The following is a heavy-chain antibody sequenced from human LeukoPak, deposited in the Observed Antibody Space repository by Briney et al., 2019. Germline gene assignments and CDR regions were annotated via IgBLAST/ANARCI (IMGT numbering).Heavy chain of an antibody. CDR3: ANSWWD. CDR2: ISGDGGST. V-gene: IGHV3-43*02. D-gene: IGHD2-15*01. Sequence: GGSLRLSCAASGFTFDDYAMHWVRQAPGKGLEWVSLISGDGGSTYYADSVKGRFTISRGNSKNSLYLQMNSLRTEDTALYYCANSWWDWGQGTLVTVSS. J-gene: IGHJ4*02. CDR1: GFTFDDYA.